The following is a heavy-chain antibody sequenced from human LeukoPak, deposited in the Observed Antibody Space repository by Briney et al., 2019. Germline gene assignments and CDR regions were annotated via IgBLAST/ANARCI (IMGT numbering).Heavy chain of an antibody. J-gene: IGHJ4*02. D-gene: IGHD1-26*01. CDR3: ARDQSGSLDY. CDR2: INQDASTK. CDR1: GFTLRNTW. V-gene: IGHV3-7*01. Sequence: PGGSLRLSCAASGFTLRNTWMAWVRQAPGQGLEWVANINQDASTKHYVDSVKGRFTISRDNAKNSLYLQMNSLRAEDTAVYYCARDQSGSLDYWGQGTLVTVSS.